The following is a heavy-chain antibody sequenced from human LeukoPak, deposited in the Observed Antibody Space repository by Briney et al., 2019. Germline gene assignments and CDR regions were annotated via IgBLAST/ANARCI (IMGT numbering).Heavy chain of an antibody. CDR2: IYTSGST. V-gene: IGHV4-4*07. J-gene: IGHJ4*02. Sequence: SETLSLTCTASGGSISSYYSSWIRQPAGKGLEWIGRIYTSGSTGYNPSLKSRVTMSVDTSKNQFSLKLSSVTAADTAVYYCARVDLRAAYFDYWGQGTLVTVSS. D-gene: IGHD2-15*01. CDR1: GGSISSYY. CDR3: ARVDLRAAYFDY.